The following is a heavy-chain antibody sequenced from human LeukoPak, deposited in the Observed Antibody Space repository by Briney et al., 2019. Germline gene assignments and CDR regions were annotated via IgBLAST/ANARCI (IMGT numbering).Heavy chain of an antibody. D-gene: IGHD3-10*01. Sequence: SETLSLTCTVSGGSISSYYWSWIRQPPGKGLEWIGYIYYSGSTNYNPSLKSRVTISVDKSKNQFSLKLSSVTAADTAVYYCARASSYGLGPLVAADIWGQGTMVTVSS. CDR1: GGSISSYY. CDR3: ARASSYGLGPLVAADI. J-gene: IGHJ3*02. V-gene: IGHV4-59*12. CDR2: IYYSGST.